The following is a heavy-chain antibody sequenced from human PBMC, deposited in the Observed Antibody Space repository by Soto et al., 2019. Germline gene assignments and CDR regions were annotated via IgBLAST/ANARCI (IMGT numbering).Heavy chain of an antibody. Sequence: SSETVSLTCTVSGGSISSGGYYWSWIRQHPGKGLEWIGYIYYSGSTYYNPSLKSRVTISVDTSKNQFSLKLSSVTAADTAVYYCERDGTARTFDYWGQGTRVTVSS. V-gene: IGHV4-31*03. CDR1: GGSISSGGYY. CDR2: IYYSGST. J-gene: IGHJ4*02. D-gene: IGHD6-6*01. CDR3: ERDGTARTFDY.